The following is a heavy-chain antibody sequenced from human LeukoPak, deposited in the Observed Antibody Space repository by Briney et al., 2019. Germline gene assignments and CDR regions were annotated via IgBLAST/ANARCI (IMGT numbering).Heavy chain of an antibody. V-gene: IGHV1-24*01. CDR1: GYTLTELS. D-gene: IGHD1-26*01. CDR2: FDPEDGET. Sequence: ASVKVSCKVSGYTLTELSMHWVRQAPGKGLEWMGGFDPEDGETIYAQKFQGRVTMTEDTSTDTAYMELSSLRSEDTAVYYCATDPVGASTFDSWGQGTLVTVSS. CDR3: ATDPVGASTFDS. J-gene: IGHJ4*02.